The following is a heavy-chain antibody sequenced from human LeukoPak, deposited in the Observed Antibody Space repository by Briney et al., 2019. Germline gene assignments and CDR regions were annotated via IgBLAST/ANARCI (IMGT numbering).Heavy chain of an antibody. V-gene: IGHV3-21*01. Sequence: GSLRLSCAASGFTFSSYSMNWVRQAPGKGLEWVSSISSSSSYIYYADSVKGRFTISRDNAKNSLYLQMNSLRAEDTAVYYCARMDVDTAIGGLTEYNWFDPWGQGTLVTVSS. CDR2: ISSSSSYI. CDR1: GFTFSSYS. D-gene: IGHD5-18*01. J-gene: IGHJ5*02. CDR3: ARMDVDTAIGGLTEYNWFDP.